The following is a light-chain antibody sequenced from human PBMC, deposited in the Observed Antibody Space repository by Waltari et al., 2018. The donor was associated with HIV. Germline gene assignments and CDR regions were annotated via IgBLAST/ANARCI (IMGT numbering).Light chain of an antibody. J-gene: IGLJ1*01. Sequence: QAVLTQPPSVSGAPGPRAAIPCTGSSHNLGAGYLVHWYQQLPRPAPTLLIYGNSNRPTGVPARFSGSKSATSASLVITGLQAADEAAYHCQSHDSSLSGYVFGTGTKLTVL. CDR1: SHNLGAGYL. CDR2: GNS. CDR3: QSHDSSLSGYV. V-gene: IGLV1-40*01.